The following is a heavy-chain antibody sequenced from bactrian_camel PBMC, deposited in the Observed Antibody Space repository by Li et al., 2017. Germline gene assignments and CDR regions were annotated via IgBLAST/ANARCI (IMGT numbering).Heavy chain of an antibody. CDR2: IRRDGGET. J-gene: IGHJ4*01. CDR3: AARQSGYCSVSAVRDFAS. CDR1: GHSRGSNC. Sequence: QVQLVESGGGSVQAGGSLRLSCKVSGHSRGSNCVGWYRLPPGRAPAEREGIAAIRRDGGETWYAASVKGRFTISRDSAKNTVYLQMTGLKPEDTAMYFCAARQSGYCSVSAVRDFASRGQGTQVTVS. D-gene: IGHD3*01. V-gene: IGHV3S55*01.